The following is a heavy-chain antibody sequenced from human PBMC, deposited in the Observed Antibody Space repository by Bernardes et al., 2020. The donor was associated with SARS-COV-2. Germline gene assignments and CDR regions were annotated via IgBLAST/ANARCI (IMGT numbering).Heavy chain of an antibody. J-gene: IGHJ6*02. CDR2: MNPNSGNT. CDR1: GYTFTSYD. CDR3: ARGGRYCSGGSCVSYYYGMDV. D-gene: IGHD2-15*01. V-gene: IGHV1-8*01. Sequence: AAWKGYCKASGYTFTSYDINWVRQATGQGLEWMGWMNPNSGNTGYAQKFQGRVTMTRNTSISTAYMELSSLRSEDTAVYYCARGGRYCSGGSCVSYYYGMDVWGQGTTVTVSS.